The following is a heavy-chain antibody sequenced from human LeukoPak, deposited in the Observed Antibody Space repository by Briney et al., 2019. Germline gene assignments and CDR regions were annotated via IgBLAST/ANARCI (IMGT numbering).Heavy chain of an antibody. CDR3: ARNLSPDFDY. Sequence: SQTLSLTFAISGDTVSSNSAAWNWLRQSPSRGLEWLGRTYYRSKWLHEYALSVESRISINPDTSKNQFSLQLNSVTHEDTAVYYCARNLSPDFDYWGQGTLVTVSS. V-gene: IGHV6-1*01. J-gene: IGHJ4*02. CDR1: GDTVSSNSAA. D-gene: IGHD1-14*01. CDR2: TYYRSKWLH.